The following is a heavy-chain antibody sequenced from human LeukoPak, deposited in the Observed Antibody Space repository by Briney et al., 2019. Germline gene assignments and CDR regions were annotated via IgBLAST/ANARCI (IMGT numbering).Heavy chain of an antibody. CDR1: GGSFSGYY. J-gene: IGHJ6*03. Sequence: SETLSLTCAVYGGSFSGYYWSWIRQPPGKGLEWIGEINHSGSTNYNPSLKSRVTISVDTSKNQFSLKLSSVTAADTAVYYCARAYLLDGLLGRDRKRSTHYYMDVWGKGTTVTVSS. CDR2: INHSGST. D-gene: IGHD2/OR15-2a*01. CDR3: ARAYLLDGLLGRDRKRSTHYYMDV. V-gene: IGHV4-34*01.